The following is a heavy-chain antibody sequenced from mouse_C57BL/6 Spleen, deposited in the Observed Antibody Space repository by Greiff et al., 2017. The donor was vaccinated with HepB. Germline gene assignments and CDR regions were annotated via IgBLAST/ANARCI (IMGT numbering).Heavy chain of an antibody. D-gene: IGHD1-1*01. CDR2: ILPGSGST. Sequence: VQLRQSGAELMKPGASVKLSCKATGYTFTGYWIEWVKQRPGHGLEWIGEILPGSGSTNYNEKFKGKATFTADTSSNTAYMQLSSLTTEDSAIYYCARLYGSSYVWYFDVWGTGTTVTVSS. V-gene: IGHV1-9*01. J-gene: IGHJ1*03. CDR3: ARLYGSSYVWYFDV. CDR1: GYTFTGYW.